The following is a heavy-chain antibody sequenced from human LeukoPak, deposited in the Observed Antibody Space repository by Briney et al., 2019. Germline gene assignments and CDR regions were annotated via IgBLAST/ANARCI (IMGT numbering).Heavy chain of an antibody. D-gene: IGHD3-22*01. CDR1: GGTFSSYA. V-gene: IGHV1-69*13. J-gene: IGHJ4*02. Sequence: ASVKVSCKASGGTFSSYAISWVRQAPGQGLEWMGGIIPIFGTANYAQKFQGRVTITADESTSTAYMELSSLRSEDTAVYYCARERRRITMIVVGGDFDYWGRGTLVTVSS. CDR3: ARERRRITMIVVGGDFDY. CDR2: IIPIFGTA.